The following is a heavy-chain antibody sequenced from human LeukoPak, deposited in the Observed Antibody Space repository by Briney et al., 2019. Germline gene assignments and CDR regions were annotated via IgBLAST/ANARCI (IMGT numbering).Heavy chain of an antibody. V-gene: IGHV4-38-2*02. D-gene: IGHD4-17*01. CDR1: GGSISSGYY. CDR3: ARGFRGDNFDY. J-gene: IGHJ4*02. Sequence: NPSETLSLTCTFSGGSISSGYYWGWIRQPPGKGLEWIGTIHYSGSTYYNPSLKGRVTTSVDTSKNQFSLKLSSVTAADTAVYYCARGFRGDNFDYWGQGALVIVSS. CDR2: IHYSGST.